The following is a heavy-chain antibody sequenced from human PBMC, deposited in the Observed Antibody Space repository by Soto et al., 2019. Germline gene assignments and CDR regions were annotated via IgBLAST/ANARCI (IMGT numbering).Heavy chain of an antibody. CDR3: ARGYDYGDY. V-gene: IGHV4-39*07. CDR2: IYYSGST. J-gene: IGHJ4*02. CDR1: GRSISSRSYY. Sequence: SETLSLTFTVSGRSISSRSYYWGWIRQPPGKGREWIGSIYYSGSTYYNPSLKSRVTISVDTSKNQFSLKLSSVTAADTAVYYCARGYDYGDYWGQGTLVTVSS. D-gene: IGHD2-2*01.